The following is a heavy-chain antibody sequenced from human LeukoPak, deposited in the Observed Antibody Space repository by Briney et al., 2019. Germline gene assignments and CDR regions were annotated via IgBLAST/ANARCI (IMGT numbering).Heavy chain of an antibody. Sequence: GGSLRLSCAASGFTFSDYYISWIRQAPGKGLEWVSYISSSGSTIYYADSVKGRFTISRDNAKNSLYLQMNSLRAEGTAVYYCARDRTDYGDHGGPDYWGQGTLVTVSS. CDR2: ISSSGSTI. J-gene: IGHJ4*02. V-gene: IGHV3-11*01. CDR1: GFTFSDYY. CDR3: ARDRTDYGDHGGPDY. D-gene: IGHD4-17*01.